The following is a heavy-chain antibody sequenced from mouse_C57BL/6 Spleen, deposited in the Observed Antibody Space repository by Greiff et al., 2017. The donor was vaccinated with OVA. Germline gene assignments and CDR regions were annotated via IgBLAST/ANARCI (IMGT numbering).Heavy chain of an antibody. D-gene: IGHD3-3*01. CDR2: IDPSDSYT. J-gene: IGHJ2*01. Sequence: QVQLQQPGAELVMPGASVKLSCKASGYTFTSYWMHWVKQRPGQGLEWIGEIDPSDSYTNYNQKFKGKSTLTVDKSSSTDYMQLSSLTSEDSEVYYCARRRGQYYFDYWGQGTTLTVSS. CDR1: GYTFTSYW. V-gene: IGHV1-69*01. CDR3: ARRRGQYYFDY.